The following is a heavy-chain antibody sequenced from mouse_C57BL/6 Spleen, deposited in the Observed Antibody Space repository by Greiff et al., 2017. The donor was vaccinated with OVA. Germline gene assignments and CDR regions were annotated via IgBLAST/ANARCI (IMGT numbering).Heavy chain of an antibody. V-gene: IGHV5-4*03. D-gene: IGHD1-1*01. J-gene: IGHJ2*01. CDR2: ISYGGSYT. CDR3: ARGYYYFDY. Sequence: EVMLVESWGGFVKPGGSLKLSCAASGFTFSSYALSWVRQTPEKSRKWVATISYGGSYTYYPDNVKGRFTISRDNAKNNLYLQMSQLKSEDTAMYYCARGYYYFDYWGQGTTLTVSS. CDR1: GFTFSSYA.